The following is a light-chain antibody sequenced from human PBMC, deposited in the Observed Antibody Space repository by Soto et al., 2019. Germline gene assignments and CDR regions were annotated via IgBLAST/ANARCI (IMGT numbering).Light chain of an antibody. CDR1: QSISSY. Sequence: DIQMTQSPSSLSASVGDRVTITCRASQSISSYLNWYQQKPGKAPKLLIYAASSLQSGVPSRFSGSGSGTDFTLTISSLQPEDFATYYCQQSYSTPLTFGGGTQAEIK. J-gene: IGKJ4*01. V-gene: IGKV1-39*01. CDR3: QQSYSTPLT. CDR2: AAS.